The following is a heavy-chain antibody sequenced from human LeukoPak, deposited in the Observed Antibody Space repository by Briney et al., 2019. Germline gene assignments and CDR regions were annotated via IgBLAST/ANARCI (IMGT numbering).Heavy chain of an antibody. V-gene: IGHV3-74*01. Sequence: GGSLRLSCAASGLTFSSHWMHWVRQAPGKGLVWVSRITNDGSSTNYADSVKGRFTISRDNAQNSMYLQMNSLRVEDTAVYYCTSWGDTTAEYFQRWGQGTLVTVSS. CDR2: ITNDGSST. CDR1: GLTFSSHW. J-gene: IGHJ1*01. D-gene: IGHD2-21*02. CDR3: TSWGDTTAEYFQR.